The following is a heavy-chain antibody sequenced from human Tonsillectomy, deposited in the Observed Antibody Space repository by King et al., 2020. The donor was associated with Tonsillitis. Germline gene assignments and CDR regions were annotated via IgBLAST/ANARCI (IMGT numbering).Heavy chain of an antibody. CDR3: ARDTLRYVPKNPFDP. CDR2: INSDGSST. Sequence: VQLVESGGGLVQPGGSLRLSCAASGFTFSSYWMHWVRHAPGKGLVWVSRINSDGSSTSYADSVKGRFTISRDNVKNTLYLQMNSLRAEDTAVYYCARDTLRYVPKNPFDPWGQGTLVTVSS. V-gene: IGHV3-74*01. D-gene: IGHD3-9*01. J-gene: IGHJ5*02. CDR1: GFTFSSYW.